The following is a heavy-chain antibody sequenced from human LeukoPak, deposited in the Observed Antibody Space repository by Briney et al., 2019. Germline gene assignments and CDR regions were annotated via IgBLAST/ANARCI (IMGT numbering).Heavy chain of an antibody. Sequence: GSLILSCAASGFTFSSYGMHWVRQAPGKGLEWVAFIRYDGSNKYYADSVKGRFTISRDNSKNTLYLQMNSLRAEDTAVYYCAKERGDPNYDFWSGFSTLYYYYYYMDVWGKGTTVTVSS. CDR1: GFTFSSYG. CDR3: AKERGDPNYDFWSGFSTLYYYYYYMDV. V-gene: IGHV3-30*02. J-gene: IGHJ6*03. D-gene: IGHD3-3*01. CDR2: IRYDGSNK.